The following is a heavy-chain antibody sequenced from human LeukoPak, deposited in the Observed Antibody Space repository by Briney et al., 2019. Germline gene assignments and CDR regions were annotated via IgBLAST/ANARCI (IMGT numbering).Heavy chain of an antibody. CDR3: ARGHSSSLDY. D-gene: IGHD6-13*01. CDR2: TYYSGST. J-gene: IGHJ4*02. CDR1: GGSISSYY. Sequence: PSETLSLTCTVSGGSISSYYWSWFRQPPGKGLEWIGYTYYSGSTNYNPSLKSRVTRSVDTSKNQFSLKLSSVTAADTAVYYCARGHSSSLDYWGQGTLVTVSS. V-gene: IGHV4-59*01.